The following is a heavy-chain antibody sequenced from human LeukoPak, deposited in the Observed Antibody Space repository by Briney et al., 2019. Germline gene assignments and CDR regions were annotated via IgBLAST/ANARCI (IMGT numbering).Heavy chain of an antibody. CDR1: GFTFDDYA. CDR3: AKDISVAVAGLGHDAFDI. CDR2: ISWNSGSI. V-gene: IGHV3-9*01. D-gene: IGHD6-19*01. Sequence: QSGGSLRLSCAASGFTFDDYAMQWVRQAPGKGLEWVSGISWNSGSIGYADSVKGRFTISRDNAKNSLYLQMNSLRAEDTALYYCAKDISVAVAGLGHDAFDIWGQGTMVTVSS. J-gene: IGHJ3*02.